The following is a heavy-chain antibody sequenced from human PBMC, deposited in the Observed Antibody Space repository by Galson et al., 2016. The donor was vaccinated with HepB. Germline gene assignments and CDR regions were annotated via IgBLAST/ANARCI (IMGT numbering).Heavy chain of an antibody. D-gene: IGHD6-25*01. V-gene: IGHV1-18*01. J-gene: IGHJ3*02. Sequence: SVKVSCKASGYTFSSYGISWVRQAPGQGLEWMGWIGTYNGDTNYAQKLQGRVTMTTDTSTTTAYMELTSLRSDDTAVYYCAGSGAHLVEAFDIWGQGTIATVSA. CDR1: GYTFSSYG. CDR2: IGTYNGDT. CDR3: AGSGAHLVEAFDI.